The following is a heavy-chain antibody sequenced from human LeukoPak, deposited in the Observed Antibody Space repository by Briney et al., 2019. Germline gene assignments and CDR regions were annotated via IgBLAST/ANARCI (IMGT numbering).Heavy chain of an antibody. CDR1: GFTFSSYG. CDR2: ISYDGSNK. D-gene: IGHD1-26*01. CDR3: ANPTAGNFDY. Sequence: PGGSLRLSCAASGFTFSSYGMHWVRQAPGKGLEWVAVISYDGSNKYYADSVKGRFTISRDDSKNTLYLQMNSLRAEDTAVYYCANPTAGNFDYWGQGTLVTVSS. J-gene: IGHJ4*02. V-gene: IGHV3-30*18.